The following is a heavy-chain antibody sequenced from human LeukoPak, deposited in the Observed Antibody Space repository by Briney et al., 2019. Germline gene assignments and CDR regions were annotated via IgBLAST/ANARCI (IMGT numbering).Heavy chain of an antibody. J-gene: IGHJ3*02. CDR3: ARATGDIRIYRAFDI. Sequence: SQTLSLTCAISGDSVSSNSAAWDWLRQSPSRGLEWLGKTYYRSKWYDDYAVSVNSRITINPDTSKNQFSLQLTSVPPEDTAVYYCARATGDIRIYRAFDIWGQGTMVTVSS. CDR2: TYYRSKWYD. D-gene: IGHD3-3*02. V-gene: IGHV6-1*01. CDR1: GDSVSSNSAA.